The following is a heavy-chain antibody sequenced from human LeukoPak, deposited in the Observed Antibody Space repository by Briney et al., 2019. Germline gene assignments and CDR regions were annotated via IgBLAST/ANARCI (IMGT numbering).Heavy chain of an antibody. CDR1: GFTFVGYG. D-gene: IGHD2-15*01. J-gene: IGHJ4*02. CDR3: AKDRYGIGKDYFDY. CDR2: ISYDGSNK. Sequence: RSGRSLGLSCAASGFTFVGYGLPGVRRAPGKGLGGGAVISYDGSNKYYADSVKGRFTISRDNSKNTLYLQMNSLRAEDTAVYYCAKDRYGIGKDYFDYWGQGTLVTVSS. V-gene: IGHV3-30*18.